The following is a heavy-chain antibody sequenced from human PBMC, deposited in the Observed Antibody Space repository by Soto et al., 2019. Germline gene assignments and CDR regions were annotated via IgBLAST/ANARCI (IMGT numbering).Heavy chain of an antibody. J-gene: IGHJ4*02. CDR3: ASGSRDHTSDYYGGSGYLTSYFAH. D-gene: IGHD3-22*01. CDR2: INQSGSA. CDR1: GGSFRGYY. V-gene: IGHV4-34*01. Sequence: QVQLQQWGAGLLKPSETLSLTCTVFGGSFRGYYWSWVRQPPGKGLEWIGEINQSGSANYHPSLTSRVTISVDRSKNQFSLKLSSVTAADTAVYYCASGSRDHTSDYYGGSGYLTSYFAHWGKGTKVTAAS.